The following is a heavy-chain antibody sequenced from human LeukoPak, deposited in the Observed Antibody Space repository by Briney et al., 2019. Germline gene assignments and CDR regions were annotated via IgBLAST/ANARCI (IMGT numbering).Heavy chain of an antibody. Sequence: GGSLRLSCAASGFTFDDYAMHWVRQAPGKGLEWVSLISGDGGSTYYADSVKGRFTISRDNSKNSLYLQMNSLRTEDTALYYCAKDSARVTIFGVVQLDYYCMDVWGKGTTVTVSS. CDR1: GFTFDDYA. D-gene: IGHD3-3*01. J-gene: IGHJ6*03. CDR2: ISGDGGST. CDR3: AKDSARVTIFGVVQLDYYCMDV. V-gene: IGHV3-43*02.